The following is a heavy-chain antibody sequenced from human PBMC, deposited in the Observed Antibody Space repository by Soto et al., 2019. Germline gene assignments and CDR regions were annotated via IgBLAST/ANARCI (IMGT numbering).Heavy chain of an antibody. CDR3: ARVFLGDYYDSKSPYYYGMDV. CDR1: GYTFTGYY. CDR2: INPNSGGT. V-gene: IGHV1-2*02. J-gene: IGHJ6*02. D-gene: IGHD3-22*01. Sequence: GASVKVSCKASGYTFTGYYMHWVRQAPGQGLEWMGWINPNSGGTNYAQKFQGRVTMTRDTSISTAYMELSRLRSDDTAVYYCARVFLGDYYDSKSPYYYGMDVWGQGTTVTVSS.